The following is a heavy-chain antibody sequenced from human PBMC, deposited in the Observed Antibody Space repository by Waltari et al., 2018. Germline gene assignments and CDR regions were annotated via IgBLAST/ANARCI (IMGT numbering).Heavy chain of an antibody. CDR1: GASISNTNYY. J-gene: IGHJ3*02. Sequence: QVRLQGSGPGLVKPSQILSLTCTVSGASISNTNYYWTWIRQHPGKGPEWFGYIYYNGNNYCNPSLRSQVTISLDKSENQFSLKLTAVTAADTAVYYCARGDVAVAGTGAYDIWDQGTMVTVSS. CDR3: ARGDVAVAGTGAYDI. CDR2: IYYNGNN. D-gene: IGHD6-19*01. V-gene: IGHV4-31*01.